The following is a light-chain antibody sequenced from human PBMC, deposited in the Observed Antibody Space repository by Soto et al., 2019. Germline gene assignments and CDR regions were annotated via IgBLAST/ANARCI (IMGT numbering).Light chain of an antibody. J-gene: IGKJ1*01. V-gene: IGKV3-20*01. Sequence: EIVLTQSPGTLSLSPGERATLSCRASQSVSSSYLAWYQQKPGQAPRLLIYVASSRATGIPDRFSGSGSGTDFPLTISRLEPEDFAVYYCQQYGSSPTFGQGTKVEIK. CDR1: QSVSSSY. CDR3: QQYGSSPT. CDR2: VAS.